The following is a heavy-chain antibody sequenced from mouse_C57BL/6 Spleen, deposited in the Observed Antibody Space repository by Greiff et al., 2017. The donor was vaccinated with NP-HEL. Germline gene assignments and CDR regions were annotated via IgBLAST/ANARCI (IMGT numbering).Heavy chain of an antibody. Sequence: EVQLVESGPGLVKPSQSLSLTCSVTGYSITSGYYWNWIRQFPGNKLEWMGYISYDGSNNYNPSLKNRISITRDTSKNQFFLKLNSVTTEDTATYYCASIYYYGSSPHWYFDVWGTGTTVTVSS. CDR2: ISYDGSN. CDR1: GYSITSGYY. V-gene: IGHV3-6*01. J-gene: IGHJ1*03. D-gene: IGHD1-1*01. CDR3: ASIYYYGSSPHWYFDV.